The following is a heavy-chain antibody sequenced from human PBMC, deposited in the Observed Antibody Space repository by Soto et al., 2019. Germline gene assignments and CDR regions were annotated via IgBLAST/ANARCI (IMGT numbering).Heavy chain of an antibody. Sequence: ASVKVSCKVSGYTLTELSMHWVRQAPGKGLEWMGGFDPEDGETIYAQKFQGRVTMTEDTSTDTAYMELSSLRSEDTAVYYCATNAGTTVVRYWYFDLWGRGTLVTVSS. V-gene: IGHV1-24*01. CDR3: ATNAGTTVVRYWYFDL. D-gene: IGHD4-17*01. CDR1: GYTLTELS. J-gene: IGHJ2*01. CDR2: FDPEDGET.